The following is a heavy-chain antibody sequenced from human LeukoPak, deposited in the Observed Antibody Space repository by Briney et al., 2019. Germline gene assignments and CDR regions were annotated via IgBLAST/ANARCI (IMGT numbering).Heavy chain of an antibody. CDR1: GFTLKAYW. D-gene: IGHD5-18*01. V-gene: IGHV3-7*01. CDR3: STLRYTYGKHFDY. Sequence: GGSLRLSCEAWGFTLKAYWMSWVRQAPGRGREWVANIQQDGSERKYVDSVKGRFTIPSHNPRHSLYLEMNSLTPHDTAFYYCSTLRYTYGKHFDYWGQGTLVTVSS. J-gene: IGHJ4*02. CDR2: IQQDGSER.